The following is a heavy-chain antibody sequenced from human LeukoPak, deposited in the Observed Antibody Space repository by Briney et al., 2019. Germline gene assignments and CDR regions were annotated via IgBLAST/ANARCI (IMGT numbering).Heavy chain of an antibody. CDR1: GFTSSTYA. CDR2: ITGSGERT. CDR3: AKNSAYDRSLGYYSYYMDV. D-gene: IGHD5-12*01. Sequence: GGSLRLSCAASGFTSSTYAMTWVRQAPGKGLEWVSSITGSGERTYYADSVKGRFTISRDNSNNMVYLQMNSLRGEDTAVYCCAKNSAYDRSLGYYSYYMDVWGKGTTVTVSS. J-gene: IGHJ6*03. V-gene: IGHV3-23*01.